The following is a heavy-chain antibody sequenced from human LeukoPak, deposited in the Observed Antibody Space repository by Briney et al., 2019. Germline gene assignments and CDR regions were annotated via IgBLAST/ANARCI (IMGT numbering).Heavy chain of an antibody. CDR3: ARESSSWYYYYYGMDV. D-gene: IGHD6-13*01. V-gene: IGHV3-30*15. J-gene: IGHJ6*02. CDR2: ITYDGRNE. CDR1: GFTFRRHA. Sequence: GGSLRLSCAGSGFTFRRHAMHWVRQVPGKGLEWVGVITYDGRNEHHADSVKGRITISRDNSKNTLYLHMSSLRAEDTAVYYCARESSSWYYYYYGMDVWGQGTTVTVSS.